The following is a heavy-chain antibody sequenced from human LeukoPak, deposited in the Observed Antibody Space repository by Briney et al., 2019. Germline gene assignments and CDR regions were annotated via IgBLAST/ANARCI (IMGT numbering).Heavy chain of an antibody. Sequence: SETLSLTCTVSGGSISSYYWSWIRQPPGKGLEWIGYIYNSGSADYNPSLKSRVTISVDTSKNQFSLRLRSVTAADTAVYYCAREAGEYYDSSGPPYFDHWGQGTWSPSPQ. D-gene: IGHD3-22*01. J-gene: IGHJ4*02. CDR3: AREAGEYYDSSGPPYFDH. CDR1: GGSISSYY. CDR2: IYNSGSA. V-gene: IGHV4-59*01.